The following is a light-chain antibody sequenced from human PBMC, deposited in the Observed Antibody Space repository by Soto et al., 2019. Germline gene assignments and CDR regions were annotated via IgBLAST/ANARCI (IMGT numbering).Light chain of an antibody. CDR3: LQRTDWPPVYT. J-gene: IGKJ2*01. Sequence: EVVLTQSPAILSLSLGERATLSCRASRSIDNSLAWYQHRPGQAPRLLIYYASDRATGIPARFSGSGSGTDFTLTISSLEAEDFAVYHCLQRTDWPPVYTFGQGTKLEIK. CDR1: RSIDNS. V-gene: IGKV3-11*01. CDR2: YAS.